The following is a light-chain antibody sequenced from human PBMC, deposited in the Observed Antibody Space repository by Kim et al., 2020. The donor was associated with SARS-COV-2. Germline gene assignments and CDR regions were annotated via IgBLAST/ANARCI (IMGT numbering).Light chain of an antibody. CDR1: QTVSSTY. CDR3: QHYGGSPLA. J-gene: IGKJ4*01. Sequence: TPRDRAALSCRVSQTVSSTYLAWDPHKPGQALRIITNGASSRATGIPDRFSGSGSGTDFTLTTGSLEPEDSAVYYCQHYGGSPLAFGGGTKVDIK. V-gene: IGKV3-20*01. CDR2: GAS.